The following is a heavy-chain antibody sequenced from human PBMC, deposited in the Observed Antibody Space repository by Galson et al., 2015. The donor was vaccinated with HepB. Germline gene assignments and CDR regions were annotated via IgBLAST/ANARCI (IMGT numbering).Heavy chain of an antibody. CDR2: IKQDGSEK. J-gene: IGHJ6*02. Sequence: SLRLSCAASGFTFSSYWMSWVRQAPGKGLEWVANIKQDGSEKYYVDSMKGRFTISRDNSEKTLNLQMNSLRAEDTAVYHCVKHSSGWYHHGMDVWGQGTTVTVSS. CDR1: GFTFSSYW. D-gene: IGHD6-19*01. V-gene: IGHV3-7*03. CDR3: VKHSSGWYHHGMDV.